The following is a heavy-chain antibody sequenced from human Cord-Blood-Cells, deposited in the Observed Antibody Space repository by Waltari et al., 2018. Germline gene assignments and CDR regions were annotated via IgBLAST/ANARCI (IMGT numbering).Heavy chain of an antibody. CDR2: INHSGST. D-gene: IGHD2-21*01. Sequence: QVQLQQWGAGLLKPSETLSLTCAVYGGSFSGYYWSRVRQPPGKGLEWSGEINHSGSTNYHPSLKSRVTISVDTSKNQFSRKLSSGTAADTAVYYCGRGAVVVIATNWFDPWGQGTLVTVSA. V-gene: IGHV4-34*01. CDR1: GGSFSGYY. J-gene: IGHJ5*02. CDR3: GRGAVVVIATNWFDP.